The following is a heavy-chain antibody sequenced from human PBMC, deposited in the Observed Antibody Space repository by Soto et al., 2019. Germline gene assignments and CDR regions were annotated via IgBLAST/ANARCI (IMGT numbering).Heavy chain of an antibody. CDR1: GYTFTGYY. V-gene: IGHV1-2*02. CDR3: ALSFSQTNIDV. J-gene: IGHJ6*01. Sequence: QVQLVQSGPEVGKPGASVKVSCKASGYTFTGYYLHWVRQAPGQGLEWMGYIHPDSGRTRYAQKFQGTVTMTRDTSITTAYLELSSLKYDDSAIFYCALSFSQTNIDVWGQGTTVIVSS. CDR2: IHPDSGRT.